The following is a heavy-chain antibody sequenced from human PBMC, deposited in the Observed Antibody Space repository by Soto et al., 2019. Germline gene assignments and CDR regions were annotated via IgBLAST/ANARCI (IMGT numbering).Heavy chain of an antibody. CDR2: IIPIFGTA. CDR3: ARRYCSGGSCYSYYYYYGMDV. Sequence: GASVKVSCKASGGTFSSYAISWVRQAPGQGLEWMGGIIPIFGTANYAQKFQGRVTITADESTSTAYMELSSLRSEDTAVYYCARRYCSGGSCYSYYYYYGMDVWGHGTTVTVSS. V-gene: IGHV1-69*13. CDR1: GGTFSSYA. D-gene: IGHD2-15*01. J-gene: IGHJ6*02.